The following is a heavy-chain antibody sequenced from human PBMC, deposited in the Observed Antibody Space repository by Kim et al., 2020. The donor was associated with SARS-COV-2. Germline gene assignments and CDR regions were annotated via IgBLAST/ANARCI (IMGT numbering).Heavy chain of an antibody. Sequence: ASVKVSCKASGYTFTSYGISWVRQAPGQGLEWMGWISAYNGNTNYAQKLQGRVTMTTDTSTSTAYMELRSLRSDDTAVYYCARDGAEWLLSWAPFDYWGQGTLVTVSS. V-gene: IGHV1-18*01. CDR3: ARDGAEWLLSWAPFDY. J-gene: IGHJ4*02. CDR1: GYTFTSYG. CDR2: ISAYNGNT. D-gene: IGHD3-3*01.